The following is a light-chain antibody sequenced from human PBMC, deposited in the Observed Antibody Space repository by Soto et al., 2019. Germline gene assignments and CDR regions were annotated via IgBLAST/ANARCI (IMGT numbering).Light chain of an antibody. CDR2: DVS. J-gene: IGLJ7*01. CDR3: CSYAGSPRFV. CDR1: SSDVGRYNY. Sequence: QSALTQPRSVSGSPGQSVTISCTGTSSDVGRYNYVSWYQHHPGTDPKVMIYDVSERPSGVPDRFSGSKSGNTASLTISGLQAEDEADYYCCSYAGSPRFVFGTGTQLTVL. V-gene: IGLV2-11*01.